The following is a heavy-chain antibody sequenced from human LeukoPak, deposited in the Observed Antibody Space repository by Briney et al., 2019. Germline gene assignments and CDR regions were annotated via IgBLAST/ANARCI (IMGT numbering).Heavy chain of an antibody. CDR2: IRSDASKK. Sequence: AGGSLRLSCAASGFTFSTYAMHWVRQAPGKGLEWVAFIRSDASKKYYADSVKGRFAISRDNSKNTLYLQMNSLSAEDTAAYYCARDQGAYYYGSVLDYWGQGTLVTVFS. J-gene: IGHJ4*02. V-gene: IGHV3-30*02. CDR1: GFTFSTYA. D-gene: IGHD3-10*01. CDR3: ARDQGAYYYGSVLDY.